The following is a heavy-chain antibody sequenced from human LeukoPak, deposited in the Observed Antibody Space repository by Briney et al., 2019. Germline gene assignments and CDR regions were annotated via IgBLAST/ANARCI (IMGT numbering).Heavy chain of an antibody. J-gene: IGHJ6*02. CDR2: IIPTFGTA. CDR3: ARGVVPAADYYYYGMDV. D-gene: IGHD2-2*01. Sequence: SVKVSCKASGGTFSSYAISWVRQAPGQGLEWMGGIIPTFGTANYAQKFQGRVTITADESTSTAYMELSSLRSEDTAVYYCARGVVPAADYYYYGMDVWGQGTTVTVSS. V-gene: IGHV1-69*01. CDR1: GGTFSSYA.